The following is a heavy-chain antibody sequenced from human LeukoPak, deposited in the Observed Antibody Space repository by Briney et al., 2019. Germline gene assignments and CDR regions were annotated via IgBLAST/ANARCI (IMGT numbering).Heavy chain of an antibody. Sequence: GGSLRLSCAASGFIVSSNYMSWVRQAPGKGLEWDSVIYSGGSTYYADSVKGRFTISRDNSKNTLYLQMNSLRAEDTAVYYCARDEGGGTSWSSLDYWGQGTLVTVSS. J-gene: IGHJ4*01. D-gene: IGHD2-2*01. CDR1: GFIVSSNY. CDR3: ARDEGGGTSWSSLDY. V-gene: IGHV3-66*02. CDR2: IYSGGST.